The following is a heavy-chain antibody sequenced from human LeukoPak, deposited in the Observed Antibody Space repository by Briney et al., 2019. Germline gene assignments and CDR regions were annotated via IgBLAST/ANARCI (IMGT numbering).Heavy chain of an antibody. J-gene: IGHJ3*02. CDR1: GGSFSGYY. V-gene: IGHV4-34*01. Sequence: PSETLSLTCAVYGGSFSGYYWSWIRQPPGKGLEWIGEINHSGSTNYNPSLKSRVTISVDTSKNQFSLKLSSVTAVDTAVYYCARLKRDAFDIWGQGTMVTVSS. CDR3: ARLKRDAFDI. CDR2: INHSGST.